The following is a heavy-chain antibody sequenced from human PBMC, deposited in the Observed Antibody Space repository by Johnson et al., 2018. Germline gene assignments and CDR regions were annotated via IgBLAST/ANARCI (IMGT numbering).Heavy chain of an antibody. CDR3: ARVRALLGSASGPPH. CDR1: GFTFSSND. CDR2: IKQDGSEK. D-gene: IGHD3-10*01. J-gene: IGHJ1*01. Sequence: VQLVESGGGVVQPGRSLRLSCAVSGFTFSSNDMQWVRQAPGKGLEWVANIKQDGSEKYYVDSVKGRFTIARDNAKHSLYLQMNSLRAEDTAVYYCARVRALLGSASGPPHWGQGTLVTVSS. V-gene: IGHV3-7*01.